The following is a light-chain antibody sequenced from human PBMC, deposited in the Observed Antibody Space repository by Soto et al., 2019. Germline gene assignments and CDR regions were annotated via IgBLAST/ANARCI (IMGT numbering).Light chain of an antibody. Sequence: DIVLTQSPDSLAVSLGERATINCKSSQSVLYSSNNKNYLAWYQQKPGQPPNLLIYWASTRESGVPDRFSGSGSGTDFTLTISSLQAEDVAVYYCQQYFTRPLTFGGGTKVEIK. V-gene: IGKV4-1*01. CDR1: QSVLYSSNNKNY. CDR3: QQYFTRPLT. J-gene: IGKJ4*01. CDR2: WAS.